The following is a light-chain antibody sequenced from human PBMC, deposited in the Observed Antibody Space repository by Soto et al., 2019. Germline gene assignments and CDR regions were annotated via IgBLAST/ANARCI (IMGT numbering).Light chain of an antibody. CDR2: GVS. CDR3: QQYGSSPWV. CDR1: QSISSSN. V-gene: IGKV3-20*01. Sequence: EVVLTQSPGTLSLSPGERGTLSCRASQSISSSNLAWYQQKPGQAPRLLIFGVSSRATGVPDRFSGSGSGTDFTLTIRRLEPEDFAVYYCQQYGSSPWVFGQGTKVEI. J-gene: IGKJ1*01.